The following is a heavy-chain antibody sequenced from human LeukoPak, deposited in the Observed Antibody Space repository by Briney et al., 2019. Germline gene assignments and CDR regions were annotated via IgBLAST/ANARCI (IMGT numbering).Heavy chain of an antibody. CDR1: GIIFSNYW. D-gene: IGHD3-10*01. V-gene: IGHV3-74*01. Sequence: GGSLRLSCAASGIIFSNYWMHWVRQAPGKGLVWVSRINRDGSSTSYADSVKGRFTISRDNAKNTLYLQMNSLRVEDTAVYYCTRQLGELFSGTLYYYYLDVWGKGTTVTVSS. CDR3: TRQLGELFSGTLYYYYLDV. J-gene: IGHJ6*03. CDR2: INRDGSST.